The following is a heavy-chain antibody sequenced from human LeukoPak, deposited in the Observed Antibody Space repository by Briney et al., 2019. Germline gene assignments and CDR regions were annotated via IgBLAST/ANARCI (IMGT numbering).Heavy chain of an antibody. CDR3: ARHWGSEMATITPEIDY. D-gene: IGHD5-24*01. J-gene: IGHJ4*02. CDR2: IYYSGST. Sequence: SETLSLTCTVSGGSISSSIYYWGWIRQPPGKGLEWIGSIYYSGSTYYNPSLKRRVTISVDTSKNQFSLKLSSVTAADTAVYYCARHWGSEMATITPEIDYWGQGTLVTVSS. V-gene: IGHV4-39*01. CDR1: GGSISSSIYY.